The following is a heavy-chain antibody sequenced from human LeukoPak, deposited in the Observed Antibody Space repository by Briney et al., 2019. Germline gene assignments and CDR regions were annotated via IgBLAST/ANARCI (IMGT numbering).Heavy chain of an antibody. CDR2: IDHSGST. J-gene: IGHJ4*02. D-gene: IGHD3-10*01. CDR3: ARGRKGGSAL. V-gene: IGHV4-34*01. CDR1: GGSFSGFY. Sequence: SETLSLTCDVYGGSFSGFYWNWIRQPPGKGLEWIGEIDHSGSTNYNPSLKSRVTISVDRANNQFSLKLSSVTAADTAFCYCARGRKGGSALWGQGTLVTVSS.